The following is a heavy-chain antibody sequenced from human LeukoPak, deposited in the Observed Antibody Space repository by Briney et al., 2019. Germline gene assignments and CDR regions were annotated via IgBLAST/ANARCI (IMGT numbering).Heavy chain of an antibody. CDR3: ARSGFMILRFLEWSALDV. D-gene: IGHD3-3*01. CDR2: INPSGGST. Sequence: GASVKVSCKASGGTFSSYAISWVRQAPGQGLEWMGIINPSGGSTSYAQKFQGRVTMTRDTSTSTVYMELSSLRSEDTAVYYCARSGFMILRFLEWSALDVWGQGTTVTVSS. CDR1: GGTFSSYA. J-gene: IGHJ6*02. V-gene: IGHV1-46*01.